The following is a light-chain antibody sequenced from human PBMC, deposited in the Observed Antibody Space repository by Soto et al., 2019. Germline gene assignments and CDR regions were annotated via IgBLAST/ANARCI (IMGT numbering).Light chain of an antibody. Sequence: QSALTQPASVSGSPGQSITISCTGTSSDVGAYTFVSWYQQHPDKVPKLMIFDVSRRPSGVSDRFSGSKSSNTASLTISGLQPEDEADYYCSSYTSSSTHVFGSGTKVTVL. CDR1: SSDVGAYTF. V-gene: IGLV2-14*03. CDR2: DVS. J-gene: IGLJ1*01. CDR3: SSYTSSSTHV.